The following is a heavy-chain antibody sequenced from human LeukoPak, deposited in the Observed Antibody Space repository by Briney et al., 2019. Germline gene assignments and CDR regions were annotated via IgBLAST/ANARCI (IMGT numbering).Heavy chain of an antibody. J-gene: IGHJ6*03. CDR3: AREGYCSSTSCYYYMDV. Sequence: ASVKVSCKASGYTFTSYGISWVRQAPGQGLEWMGWMSAYNGNTNYAQKLQGRVTMTTETSTSTAYMELRSLRSDDTAVYYCAREGYCSSTSCYYYMDVWGKGTTVTVSS. CDR2: MSAYNGNT. V-gene: IGHV1-18*01. D-gene: IGHD2-2*01. CDR1: GYTFTSYG.